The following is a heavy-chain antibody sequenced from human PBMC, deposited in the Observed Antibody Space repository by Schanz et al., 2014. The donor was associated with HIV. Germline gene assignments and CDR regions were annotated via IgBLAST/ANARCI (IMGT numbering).Heavy chain of an antibody. J-gene: IGHJ6*02. CDR1: GFTFSSYA. V-gene: IGHV3-23*01. D-gene: IGHD2-2*01. CDR3: ARASRIVLAGGDPRRHYQYGMDV. CDR2: ISGSSIT. Sequence: EVQLLESGGGLVQPGGSLRLSCAASGFTFSSYAMSWVRQAPGKGLEWVSAISGSSITYSADSVKGRFTISRDNSKNTLYMQMNSLRVEDTAVYYCARASRIVLAGGDPRRHYQYGMDVWGQGTTVTVSS.